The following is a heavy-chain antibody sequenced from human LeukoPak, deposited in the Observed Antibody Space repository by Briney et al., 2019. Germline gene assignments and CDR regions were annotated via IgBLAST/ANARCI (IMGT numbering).Heavy chain of an antibody. CDR3: ARAAPKIVGATPDY. D-gene: IGHD1-26*01. J-gene: IGHJ4*02. CDR1: GYTFTGYY. V-gene: IGHV1-2*02. CDR2: INPNSGGT. Sequence: ASVTVSCKASGYTFTGYYMHWVRQAPGQGLEWMGWINPNSGGTNYAQKFQGRVTMTRDTSISTAYMEVSRLRSDDTAVYYCARAAPKIVGATPDYWGQGTLVTVSS.